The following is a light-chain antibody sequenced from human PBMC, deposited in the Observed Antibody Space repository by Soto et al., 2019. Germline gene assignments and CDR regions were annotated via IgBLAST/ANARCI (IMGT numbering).Light chain of an antibody. CDR3: QQSYSILIT. CDR1: HGISNY. V-gene: IGKV1-39*01. J-gene: IGKJ5*01. Sequence: DIQMTQSPSSLSACVGDRVTITCRASHGISNYLAWYQQKPGKVPKLLIYAASTLQSGVPSRFSGSGSGTDFTLTISSLQPEDFATYYCQQSYSILITFGQGTRLEIK. CDR2: AAS.